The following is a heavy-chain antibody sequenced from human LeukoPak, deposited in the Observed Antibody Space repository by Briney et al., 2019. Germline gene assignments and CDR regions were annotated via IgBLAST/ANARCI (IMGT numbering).Heavy chain of an antibody. CDR1: GYTFTDLY. Sequence: ASVKVSCKPSGYTFTDLYIHWVRQAPGQGLEWMGWVDPNRGASKYAQKFQGRVTMTRDTSISTVYLELSSLTSDDTAVYYGARDNYGPLDYWGQGTLVTVSS. CDR3: ARDNYGPLDY. D-gene: IGHD3-16*01. V-gene: IGHV1-2*02. CDR2: VDPNRGAS. J-gene: IGHJ4*02.